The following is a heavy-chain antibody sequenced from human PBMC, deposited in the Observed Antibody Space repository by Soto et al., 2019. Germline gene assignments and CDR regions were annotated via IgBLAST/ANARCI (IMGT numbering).Heavy chain of an antibody. CDR1: GGSISSSNYY. CDR3: ARRSGCTGGSCYFDT. Sequence: QLQLQESGPGLVKPSETLSLTCTVSGGSISSSNYYWGWVRQPPGKGLEWIGSIYYSGYTYYNPSRKSRVTMSVDTSKSQFSLRLSSVTAADTAVYYCARRSGCTGGSCYFDTWGQGTLVTVSS. D-gene: IGHD2-15*01. CDR2: IYYSGYT. V-gene: IGHV4-39*01. J-gene: IGHJ5*02.